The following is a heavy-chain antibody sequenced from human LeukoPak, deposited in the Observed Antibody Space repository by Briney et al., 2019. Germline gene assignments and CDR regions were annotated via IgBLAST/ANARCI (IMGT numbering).Heavy chain of an antibody. D-gene: IGHD6-13*01. CDR2: INSDGSST. Sequence: GGSLRLSCAASGFTFSDYWMHWVRQVPGKGLVRVSHINSDGSSTSYADSVKGRFTISRDNAKNTLYLQMNSLRAEDTAVYYCARGLIVAAGTDYWGQGTLVTVSS. J-gene: IGHJ4*02. CDR3: ARGLIVAAGTDY. CDR1: GFTFSDYW. V-gene: IGHV3-74*01.